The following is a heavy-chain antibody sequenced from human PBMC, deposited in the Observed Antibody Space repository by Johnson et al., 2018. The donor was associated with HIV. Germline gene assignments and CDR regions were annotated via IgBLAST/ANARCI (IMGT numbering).Heavy chain of an antibody. V-gene: IGHV3-30*04. J-gene: IGHJ3*02. CDR3: ARDLIPDSTFFYDTTSYFPDALDI. CDR2: IWYDGSNK. Sequence: QVQLVESGGGLVQPGGSLRLSCAASGFTFSSYAMHWVRQAPGKGLEWVAVIWYDGSNKYYADSVKGRFTISRDNAKNTLYLQMDSLRAEDTAVYYCARDLIPDSTFFYDTTSYFPDALDIWGQGTLVTVSS. D-gene: IGHD3-22*01. CDR1: GFTFSSYA.